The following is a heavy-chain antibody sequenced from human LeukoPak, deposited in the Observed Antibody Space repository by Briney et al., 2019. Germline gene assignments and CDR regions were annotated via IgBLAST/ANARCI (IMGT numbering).Heavy chain of an antibody. D-gene: IGHD3-3*01. J-gene: IGHJ3*02. V-gene: IGHV3-21*01. CDR2: ISSSSSYI. CDR3: ARGGSTIFGVTAFDI. Sequence: GGSLRLSCAASGFTFSSYSMNWVRQAPGKGLEWVSSISSSSSYIYYADSVKGRFTISRDNAKNSLYLQMNSLRAEDTAVYYCARGGSTIFGVTAFDIWSQGTMVTVSS. CDR1: GFTFSSYS.